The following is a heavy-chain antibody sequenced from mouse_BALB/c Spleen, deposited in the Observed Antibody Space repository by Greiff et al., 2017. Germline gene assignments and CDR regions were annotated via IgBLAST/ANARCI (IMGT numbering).Heavy chain of an antibody. CDR1: GYTFTSYW. CDR2: INPSTGYT. Sequence: QVQLQQSGAELAKPGASVKMSCKASGYTFTSYWMHWVKQRPGQGLEWIGYINPSTGYTEYNQKFKDKATLTADKSSSTAYMQLSSLTSEDSAVYYCSRNICYDYDDDPAWFAYWGQGTLVTVSA. V-gene: IGHV1-7*01. D-gene: IGHD2-4*01. J-gene: IGHJ3*01. CDR3: SRNICYDYDDDPAWFAY.